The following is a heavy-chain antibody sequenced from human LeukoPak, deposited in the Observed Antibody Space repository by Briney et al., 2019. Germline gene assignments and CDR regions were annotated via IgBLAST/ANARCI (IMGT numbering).Heavy chain of an antibody. CDR1: GFTLSTYW. V-gene: IGHV3-7*04. J-gene: IGHJ4*02. Sequence: GGSLRLSCAASGFTLSTYWITWVRQAPGKGLEWVANIKEDGSEQYYVDSVKGRFTISRDNAENSLFLQMNSLRAEDTAVYYCARGMTTEYWGQGALVTVSS. CDR3: ARGMTTEY. CDR2: IKEDGSEQ. D-gene: IGHD4-17*01.